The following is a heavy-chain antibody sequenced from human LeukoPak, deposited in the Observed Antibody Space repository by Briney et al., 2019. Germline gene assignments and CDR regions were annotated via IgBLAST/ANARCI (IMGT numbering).Heavy chain of an antibody. Sequence: SETLSLTCTVSGGSISSSSDYWGWIRQPPGKGLEWIGSIYYSGTTYYNPSLKSRVTISVDTSKNQFSLKLSSVTAADTAVYYCARGFSTMIVAYYYYGMDVWGQGTTVTVSS. CDR2: IYYSGTT. V-gene: IGHV4-39*01. J-gene: IGHJ6*02. CDR1: GGSISSSSDY. D-gene: IGHD3-22*01. CDR3: ARGFSTMIVAYYYYGMDV.